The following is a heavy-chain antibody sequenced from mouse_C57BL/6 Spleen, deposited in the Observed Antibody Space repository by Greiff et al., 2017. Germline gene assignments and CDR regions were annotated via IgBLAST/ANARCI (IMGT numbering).Heavy chain of an antibody. V-gene: IGHV7-3*01. CDR3: ARLLEGAMDY. CDR1: GFTFTDYY. J-gene: IGHJ4*01. D-gene: IGHD1-1*01. Sequence: EVMLVESGGGLVQPGGSLSLSCAASGFTFTDYYMSWVRQPPGKALEWLGFIRNKANGYTTEYSASVKGRFTISRDNSQSILYLQMNALRAEDSATYYCARLLEGAMDYWGQGTSVTVSS. CDR2: IRNKANGYTT.